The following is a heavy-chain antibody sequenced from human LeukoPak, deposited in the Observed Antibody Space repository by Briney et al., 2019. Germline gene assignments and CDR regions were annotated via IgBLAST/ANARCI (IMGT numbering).Heavy chain of an antibody. CDR2: IDSDGSST. CDR3: ARDSYYDSRGYLGN. CDR1: GFTFSSYW. D-gene: IGHD3-22*01. V-gene: IGHV3-74*01. J-gene: IGHJ4*02. Sequence: PGGSLRLSCAASGFTFSSYWMHWVRQGPGKGLVWVSRIDSDGSSTSYADSVKGRFTISRDNSKNTLYLQMNSLRAEDTAVYYCARDSYYDSRGYLGNWGQGTLVTVSS.